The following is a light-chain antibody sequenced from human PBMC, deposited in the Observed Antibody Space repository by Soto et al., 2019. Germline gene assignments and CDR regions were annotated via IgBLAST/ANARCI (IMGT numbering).Light chain of an antibody. CDR1: RSNIGSNY. Sequence: QSVLTQPPSASGPPGQRVTISCSGSRSNIGSNYVYWYQQLPGTAPKLLIYSYNERPSGVPDRFSGSKSGTSASLAISGLRSEDEAHYYCAAWDDSLNGLTFGGGTKLTVL. CDR2: SYN. J-gene: IGLJ2*01. CDR3: AAWDDSLNGLT. V-gene: IGLV1-47*02.